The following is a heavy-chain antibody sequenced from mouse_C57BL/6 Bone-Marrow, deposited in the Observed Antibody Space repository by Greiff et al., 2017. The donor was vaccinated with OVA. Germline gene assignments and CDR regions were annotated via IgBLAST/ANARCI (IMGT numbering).Heavy chain of an antibody. V-gene: IGHV1-76*01. CDR3: ARGDFYYGSSLYYFDY. Sequence: VQLQQSGAELVRPGASVKLSCKASGYTFTDYYINWVKQRPGQGLEWIARIYPGSGNTYYNEKFKGKATLTAEKSSSTAYMQLSSLTSEDSAVYFCARGDFYYGSSLYYFDYWGQGTTLTVSS. CDR1: GYTFTDYY. CDR2: IYPGSGNT. J-gene: IGHJ2*01. D-gene: IGHD1-1*01.